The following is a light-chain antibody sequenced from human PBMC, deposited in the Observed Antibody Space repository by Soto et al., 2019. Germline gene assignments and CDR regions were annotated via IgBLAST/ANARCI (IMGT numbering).Light chain of an antibody. Sequence: QSVLTQPASVSGSPGQSITISCTGTSSDVGGYNFVSWYQQYPGKAPQLMIYEVSNRPSGVSNRFSGSKSGNTASLTISGLQAEDEADYYCNSYTSSSTVLFGGGTKLTVL. V-gene: IGLV2-14*01. CDR3: NSYTSSSTVL. CDR1: SSDVGGYNF. J-gene: IGLJ2*01. CDR2: EVS.